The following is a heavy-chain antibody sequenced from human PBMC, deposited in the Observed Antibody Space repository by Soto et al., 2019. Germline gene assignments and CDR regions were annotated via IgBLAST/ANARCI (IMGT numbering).Heavy chain of an antibody. CDR3: ARDEDTAMDY. Sequence: PGGSLSLSCAASGFTFSSYSMNWVRQAPGKGLEWVSYISSSSSTIYYADSVKGRFTISRDNAKNSLYLQMNSLRAEDTAVYYCARDEDTAMDYWGQGTLVTVSS. D-gene: IGHD5-18*01. CDR1: GFTFSSYS. J-gene: IGHJ4*02. CDR2: ISSSSSTI. V-gene: IGHV3-48*01.